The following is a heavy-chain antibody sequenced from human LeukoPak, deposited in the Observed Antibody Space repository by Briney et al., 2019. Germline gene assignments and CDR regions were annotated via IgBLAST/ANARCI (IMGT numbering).Heavy chain of an antibody. CDR3: ARGFTELTLGLMFDI. V-gene: IGHV4-39*01. CDR2: IYYSGST. Sequence: SETMSLTCTVSGGSISSSSYYWAWIRQPPGKGLEWIGTIYYSGSTEFNPSLESRVTMTVDTSKNQFSLKLSSVTAADTALYFCARGFTELTLGLMFDIWGQGTMTTVSS. CDR1: GGSISSSSYY. D-gene: IGHD3-16*01. J-gene: IGHJ3*02.